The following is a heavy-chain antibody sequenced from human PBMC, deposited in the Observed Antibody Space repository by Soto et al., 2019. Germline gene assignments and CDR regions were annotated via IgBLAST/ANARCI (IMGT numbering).Heavy chain of an antibody. CDR2: IIATGGTT. Sequence: GGSLRLSCAASGFTFSSYAMSWVRQAPGKGLEWVSHIIATGGTTYYADSVKGRFTISRDSSRNTLYLQMNSLRAEDTALYYCAKCIQVNWKYDAFHIWGQGTMVTVSS. CDR3: AKCIQVNWKYDAFHI. CDR1: GFTFSSYA. D-gene: IGHD1-7*01. V-gene: IGHV3-23*01. J-gene: IGHJ3*02.